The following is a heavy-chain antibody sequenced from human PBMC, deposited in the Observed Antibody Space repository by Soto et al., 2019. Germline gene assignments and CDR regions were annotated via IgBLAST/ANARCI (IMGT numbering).Heavy chain of an antibody. CDR1: GFTFSSYA. D-gene: IGHD6-13*01. V-gene: IGHV3-23*01. Sequence: PGGSLRLSCAASGFTFSSYAMSWVRQAPGKGLEWVSAISGSGGSTYYADSVKGRFTISRDNSKNTLYLQMNSLRAEDTAVYYCAKDRPRIAAARSPRPEDLDYWGQGTLVTVSS. CDR2: ISGSGGST. CDR3: AKDRPRIAAARSPRPEDLDY. J-gene: IGHJ4*02.